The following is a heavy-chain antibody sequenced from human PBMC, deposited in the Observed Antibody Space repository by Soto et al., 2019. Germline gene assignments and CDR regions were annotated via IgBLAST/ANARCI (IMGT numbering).Heavy chain of an antibody. V-gene: IGHV1-2*04. CDR3: ARGGITIFGVVTNYYYGMDV. CDR1: GYTFTGYY. CDR2: INPNSGGT. Sequence: QVQLVQSGAEVKKPGASVKVSCKASGYTFTGYYMHWVRQAPGQGLEWMGWINPNSGGTNYAQKSQGWVTMTRDTSISTAYMELSRLRSYDTAVYYCARGGITIFGVVTNYYYGMDVWGQGTTVTVSS. J-gene: IGHJ6*02. D-gene: IGHD3-3*01.